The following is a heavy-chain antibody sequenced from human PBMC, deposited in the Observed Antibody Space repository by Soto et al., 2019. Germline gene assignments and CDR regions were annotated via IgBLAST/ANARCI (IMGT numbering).Heavy chain of an antibody. CDR1: GGTFNKNT. CDR2: IIPIFGTA. J-gene: IGHJ4*01. D-gene: IGHD3-22*01. CDR3: ARQFDHDTSCYYYAY. V-gene: IGHV1-69*01. Sequence: QVQLVQSGAEVKKPGSSVKVSCTASGGTFNKNTISWVRQAPGQGLEWMGGIIPIFGTANYAQKFQGRVTITADASTNTAYMELSRLRSEDTAVYYCARQFDHDTSCYYYAYWGQGTLVTVSS.